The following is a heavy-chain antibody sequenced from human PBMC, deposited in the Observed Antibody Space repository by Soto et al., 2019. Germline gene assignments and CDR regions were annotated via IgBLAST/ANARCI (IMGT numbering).Heavy chain of an antibody. D-gene: IGHD1-1*01. Sequence: ASVKVSCKASGYTFTGYYMHWVRQAPGQGLEWMGWINPNSGGTNYAQKFQGWVTMTRDTSISTAYMELSRLRSDDTAVYYCATEGSTGDRGYDAFDIWGQGTMVTVSS. J-gene: IGHJ3*02. V-gene: IGHV1-2*04. CDR3: ATEGSTGDRGYDAFDI. CDR2: INPNSGGT. CDR1: GYTFTGYY.